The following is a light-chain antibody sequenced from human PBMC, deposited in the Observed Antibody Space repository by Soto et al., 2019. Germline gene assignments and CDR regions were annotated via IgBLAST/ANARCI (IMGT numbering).Light chain of an antibody. CDR2: DVS. CDR3: SSYTSSSTDV. Sequence: QSVLTQPASVSGSPVQSITIPCTGTRSDVGFSNYVFWYQQHPDKAPKLIISDVSNRPSGVSNRFSGSKSGNTASLTISGLHAEDEADYYCSSYTSSSTDVFGTGTKVTVL. J-gene: IGLJ1*01. CDR1: RSDVGFSNY. V-gene: IGLV2-14*01.